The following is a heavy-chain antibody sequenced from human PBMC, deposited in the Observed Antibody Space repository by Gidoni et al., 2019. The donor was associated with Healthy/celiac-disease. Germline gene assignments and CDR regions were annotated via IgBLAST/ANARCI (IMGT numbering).Heavy chain of an antibody. CDR2: ISWNSGSI. D-gene: IGHD6-19*01. Sequence: EVQLVESGGGLVQPGRSLRLSCAASGFTFDDYAMHWVRQAPGKGLEWVSGISWNSGSIGYADSVKGRFTISRDNAKNSLYLQMNSLRAEDTALYYCAKASKAVVMGWFDPWGQGTLVTVSS. CDR3: AKASKAVVMGWFDP. CDR1: GFTFDDYA. J-gene: IGHJ5*02. V-gene: IGHV3-9*01.